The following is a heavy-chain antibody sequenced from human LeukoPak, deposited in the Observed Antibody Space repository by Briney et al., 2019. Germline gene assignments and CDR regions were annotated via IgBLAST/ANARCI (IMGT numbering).Heavy chain of an antibody. CDR2: INHSGSS. J-gene: IGHJ4*02. CDR1: GGSFSGYY. Sequence: AETVSLTCAVYGGSFSGYYWSWIRQPPGKGLEWLGEINHSGSSNYNPSLKSRVTITVDTPKNQLSLKLSSVTAADTAVYYCARGRPRYYYGSGSYYRGPFDYWGQGTLVTVSS. V-gene: IGHV4-34*01. CDR3: ARGRPRYYYGSGSYYRGPFDY. D-gene: IGHD3-10*01.